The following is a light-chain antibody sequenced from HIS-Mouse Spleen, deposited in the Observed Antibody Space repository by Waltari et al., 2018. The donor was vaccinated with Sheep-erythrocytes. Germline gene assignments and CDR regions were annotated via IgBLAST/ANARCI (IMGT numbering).Light chain of an antibody. V-gene: IGLV2-11*01. CDR3: CSYAGSYNHV. CDR2: DVS. J-gene: IGLJ1*01. CDR1: SSDVGGYNY. Sequence: QSALTQPRSVSGSPGQSVTISCTGTSSDVGGYNYVSWSQQHPGKAPKLMIYDVSKRPSVVPDRFSGSQSGNTASLTISGLQAEDEADYYCCSYAGSYNHVFATGTKVTVL.